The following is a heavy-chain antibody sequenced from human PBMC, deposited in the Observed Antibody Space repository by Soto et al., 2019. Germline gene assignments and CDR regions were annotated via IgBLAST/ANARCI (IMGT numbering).Heavy chain of an antibody. CDR2: INPNSGGT. V-gene: IGHV1-2*04. CDR1: GYTFTGYN. D-gene: IGHD3-10*01. Sequence: QVQLVQSGAEVKKPGASVKVSCKASGYTFTGYNMHWVRRAPGQGLEWMGWINPNSGGTNYAQKFQGWVTMTRDTYISTAYMELSRLRSDDTAVYYCARGITMVRGVLLDAFDIWGQGTMVSVSS. CDR3: ARGITMVRGVLLDAFDI. J-gene: IGHJ3*02.